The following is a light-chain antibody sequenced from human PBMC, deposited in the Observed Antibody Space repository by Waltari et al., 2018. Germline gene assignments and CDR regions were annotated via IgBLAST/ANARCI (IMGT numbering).Light chain of an antibody. CDR2: WAS. CDR3: QQYYSSPNT. J-gene: IGKJ2*01. Sequence: DIVMTQSPDSLAVSLGERAVINCKSSQSVFHTNDKNYLAWYQRKPGQPPKLLIYWASTRVSGVPDRFSGSGSGTDFTLAISSLQPEDVAVYVCQQYYSSPNTFGQGTKVEIK. CDR1: QSVFHTNDKNY. V-gene: IGKV4-1*01.